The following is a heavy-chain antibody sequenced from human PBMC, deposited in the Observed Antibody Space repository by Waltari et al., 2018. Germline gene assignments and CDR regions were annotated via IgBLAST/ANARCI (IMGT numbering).Heavy chain of an antibody. CDR3: AHSSPDRELLGWIDP. V-gene: IGHV2-5*01. J-gene: IGHJ5*02. CDR1: GFSLSTSGVG. CDR2: IYWNDDK. D-gene: IGHD1-7*01. Sequence: QITLKESGPTLVKPTQTLTLTCTFSGFSLSTSGVGVGWIRQPPGKALEWLALIYWNDDKRYSPSLKSRLTITKDTSKNQVVLTMTNMDPVDTATYYCAHSSPDRELLGWIDPWGQGTLVTVSS.